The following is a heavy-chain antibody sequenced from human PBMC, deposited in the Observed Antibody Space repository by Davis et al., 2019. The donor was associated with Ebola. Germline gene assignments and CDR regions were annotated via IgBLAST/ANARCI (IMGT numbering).Heavy chain of an antibody. J-gene: IGHJ6*04. Sequence: SETLSLTCTVSGGSISSGDFFCGWVRQPPGKGLEWIGYIYATGNAYYTPSLRSRLSISLDASKNQFSLKVSSVTAADTAVYYCARGWPSSVTTDYYAMDVWGKGTTVTVSS. CDR3: ARGWPSSVTTDYYAMDV. V-gene: IGHV4-30-4*01. CDR2: IYATGNA. CDR1: GGSISSGDFF. D-gene: IGHD4-17*01.